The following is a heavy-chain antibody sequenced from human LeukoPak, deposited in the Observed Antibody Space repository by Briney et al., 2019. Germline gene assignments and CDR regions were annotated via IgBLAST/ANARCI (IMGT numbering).Heavy chain of an antibody. D-gene: IGHD3-22*01. CDR3: ARECDWGSSGYYYPCY. CDR2: MNPNSGNT. J-gene: IGHJ4*02. CDR1: GYTFTSYD. Sequence: ASVKVSCKASGYTFTSYDINWVRQATGQGLEWMGWMNPNSGNTGYAQKFQGRVTMTRNTSISTAYMELSSLRSEDTAVYYCARECDWGSSGYYYPCYWGQGTLVTVSS. V-gene: IGHV1-8*01.